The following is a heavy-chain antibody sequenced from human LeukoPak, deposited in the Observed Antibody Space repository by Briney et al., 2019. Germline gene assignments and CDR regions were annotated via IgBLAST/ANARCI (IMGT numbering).Heavy chain of an antibody. J-gene: IGHJ3*02. CDR1: GGSISSYY. CDR3: ARHFSSPDI. V-gene: IGHV4-59*08. CDR2: IFYSGTT. Sequence: PSETLSLTCSVSGGSISSYYWSWIRQPPGKGLEWIGYIFYSGTTNYNPSLKSRVTISVDTSKNHFSLKLTSVTAADTAVYYCARHFSSPDIWGQGTMVTVSS. D-gene: IGHD6-6*01.